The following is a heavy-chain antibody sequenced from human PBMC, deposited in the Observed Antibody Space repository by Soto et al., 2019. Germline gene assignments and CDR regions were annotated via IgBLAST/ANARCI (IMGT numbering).Heavy chain of an antibody. CDR1: GYTFTSYH. V-gene: IGHV1-18*01. CDR3: ARDSPPPRE. J-gene: IGHJ4*02. Sequence: QVQLVQSGTEVRKPGASVKVSCKASGYTFTSYHISWVRQAPGQGLEWMGWISAYNGNTNYAQKLQGRATMTTDTSTITAYMALRSLRSDDTAVYSCARDSPPPREWGQGTLVTVSS. CDR2: ISAYNGNT.